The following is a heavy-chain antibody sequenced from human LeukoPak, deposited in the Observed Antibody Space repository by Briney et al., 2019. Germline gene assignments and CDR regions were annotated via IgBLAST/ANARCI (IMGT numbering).Heavy chain of an antibody. Sequence: PGGSLRLSCVASGFTFSDYWMNWVRLAPGKGLEWVASIRQDGSEKSYVDSVKGRFTISRDNTWNSLYLQMNSLRAEDTAVYYCARDGTAPGLYFDLWGQGTLVTVSS. CDR1: GFTFSDYW. V-gene: IGHV3-7*01. CDR3: ARDGTAPGLYFDL. CDR2: IRQDGSEK. J-gene: IGHJ4*01. D-gene: IGHD1/OR15-1a*01.